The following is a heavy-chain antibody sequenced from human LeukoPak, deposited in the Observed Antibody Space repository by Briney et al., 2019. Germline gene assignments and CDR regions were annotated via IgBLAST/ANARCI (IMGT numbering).Heavy chain of an antibody. CDR2: ISGSGGST. CDR1: GFTFGSYA. CDR3: GERSGQACPLFGVDG. J-gene: IGHJ4*02. Sequence: PGGSLRLSCAAAGFTFGSYAMSWVRQPPGKGLEWVSTISGSGGSTYYADSLKGRFTISRDNSKNTLYLQMNSPRVEDTALYYCGERSGQACPLFGVDGWGQGTQVTVSS. V-gene: IGHV3-23*01. D-gene: IGHD3-10*01.